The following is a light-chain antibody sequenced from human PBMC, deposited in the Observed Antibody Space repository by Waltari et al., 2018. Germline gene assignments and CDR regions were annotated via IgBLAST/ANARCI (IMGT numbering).Light chain of an antibody. Sequence: QSALTQPASVSGSPGQSITISCTGSNSNVGDNNYVSWYQQHPGKAPKLMIYDVSQRPSGVSARFSGSKSGNAASLTISGLQAEDDADYYCCSYLGRSVVFGGGTKLTVL. CDR2: DVS. CDR3: CSYLGRSVV. V-gene: IGLV2-23*02. CDR1: NSNVGDNNY. J-gene: IGLJ2*01.